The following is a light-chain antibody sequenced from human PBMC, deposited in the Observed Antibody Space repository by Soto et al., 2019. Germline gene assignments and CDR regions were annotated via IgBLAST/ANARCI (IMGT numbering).Light chain of an antibody. CDR1: QSIGNY. CDR2: VAS. Sequence: DSQMIQSPSSLSASVGDRVTITCRASQSIGNYLSWYQQKPGKAPKLLINVASTLQSGVPSRFSGSGFGTEFTLTISSLQSEDFAVYYCQQYKNWPLFGQGTRLEI. CDR3: QQYKNWPL. V-gene: IGKV1-39*01. J-gene: IGKJ5*01.